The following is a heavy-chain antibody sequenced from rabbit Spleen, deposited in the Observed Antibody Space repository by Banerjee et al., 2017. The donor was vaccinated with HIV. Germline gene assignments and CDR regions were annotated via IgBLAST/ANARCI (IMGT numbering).Heavy chain of an antibody. V-gene: IGHV1S45*01. CDR2: IYAGSGGNT. Sequence: QEQLVESGGGLVQPEGSLTLTCTASGFSFSGSYWMCWVRQAPGKGLEWIACIYAGSGGNTYYASWAKGRFTISKTSSTTVTLQMTSLTAADTATYFCTRDLYTNINDNNFWGPGTLVTVS. J-gene: IGHJ4*01. CDR3: TRDLYTNINDNNF. D-gene: IGHD1-1*01. CDR1: GFSFSGSYW.